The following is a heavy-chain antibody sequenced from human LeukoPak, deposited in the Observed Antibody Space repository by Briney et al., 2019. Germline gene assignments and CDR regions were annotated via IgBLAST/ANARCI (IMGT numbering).Heavy chain of an antibody. CDR2: IYPGDSDT. D-gene: IGHD6-19*01. V-gene: IGHV5-51*01. Sequence: GESPKISCKGSGYSFTSYWIGWVRQMPGKGLEWMGIIYPGDSDTRYSPSFQGQVTISADKSISTAYLQWSSLKASDTAMYYCARRGSGHPRGTYYYYGMDVWGQGTTVTVCS. J-gene: IGHJ6*02. CDR3: ARRGSGHPRGTYYYYGMDV. CDR1: GYSFTSYW.